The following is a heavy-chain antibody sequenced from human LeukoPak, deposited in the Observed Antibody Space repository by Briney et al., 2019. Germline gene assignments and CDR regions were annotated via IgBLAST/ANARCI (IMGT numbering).Heavy chain of an antibody. J-gene: IGHJ4*02. CDR2: IWYDGSNI. CDR1: GISFSSHG. Sequence: GGSLRLSCAASGISFSSHGMHWVRQAPGKGLEWVAVIWYDGSNIYYADSVKGRFTISRDNSKNTLYLQMNSLRAEDTAVYYCARGPYGSGSSADYWGQGTLVTVSS. D-gene: IGHD3-10*01. V-gene: IGHV3-33*01. CDR3: ARGPYGSGSSADY.